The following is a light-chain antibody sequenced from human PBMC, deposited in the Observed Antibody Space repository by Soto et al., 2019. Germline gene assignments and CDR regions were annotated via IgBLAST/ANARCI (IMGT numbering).Light chain of an antibody. CDR1: SSDVGGYDY. Sequence: QSALTQPASVSGSPGQSITISCTGTSSDVGGYDYVSWYQLHPGKAPKLMVFEVNNRPSGVSYRFSGSKSGNTASLTISGLQAEDEADYFCSSYAGSYRYVFGTGTKVTVL. CDR2: EVN. J-gene: IGLJ1*01. CDR3: SSYAGSYRYV. V-gene: IGLV2-14*01.